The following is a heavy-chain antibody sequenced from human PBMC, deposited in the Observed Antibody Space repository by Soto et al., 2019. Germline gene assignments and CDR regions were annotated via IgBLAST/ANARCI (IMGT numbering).Heavy chain of an antibody. CDR3: ARDREGVGAGLF. Sequence: EVQLVESGGGLVKPGGSLRLSCAASGFTFSNYSMNWVRQAPGRGLEWVSSISSTSTYIYYTDSVKGRFTISRDNAKNSLYLQLNSLRAEDAAVYYCARDREGVGAGLFWGQGTMVIVSS. D-gene: IGHD1-26*01. V-gene: IGHV3-21*01. CDR1: GFTFSNYS. J-gene: IGHJ3*01. CDR2: ISSTSTYI.